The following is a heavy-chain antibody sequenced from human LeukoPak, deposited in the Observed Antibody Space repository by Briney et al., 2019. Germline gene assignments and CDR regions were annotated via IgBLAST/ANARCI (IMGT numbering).Heavy chain of an antibody. J-gene: IGHJ6*02. CDR1: GFTVNNNY. V-gene: IGHV3-53*01. CDR3: GRSIAAAGRGYYGMDV. D-gene: IGHD6-13*01. Sequence: GGSLRLSCAASGFTVNNNYMSWVRQAPGKGLEWVSVMDSGGGTFYADSVKGRFTISRDNSKNTLTLQMNSLRAEDTAVYYCGRSIAAAGRGYYGMDVWGQGTTVTVSS. CDR2: MDSGGGT.